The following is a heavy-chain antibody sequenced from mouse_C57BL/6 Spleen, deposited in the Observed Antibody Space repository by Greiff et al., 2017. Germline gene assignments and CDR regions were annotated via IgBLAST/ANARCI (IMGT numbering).Heavy chain of an antibody. J-gene: IGHJ4*01. CDR1: GYTFTSYW. CDR2: IYPNSGGT. CDR3: ARYPDYCAMDY. V-gene: IGHV1-72*01. Sequence: VQLQQPGAELVKPGASVKLSCKASGYTFTSYWMHWVKQRPGRGLEWIGRIYPNSGGTKYNEKFKSKATLTVDKPSSTAYMQLSSLTSEDSAVYYCARYPDYCAMDYWGQGTSVTVSS.